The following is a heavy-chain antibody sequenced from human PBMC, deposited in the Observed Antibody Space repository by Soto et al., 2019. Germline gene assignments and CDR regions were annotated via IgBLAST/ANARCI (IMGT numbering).Heavy chain of an antibody. CDR1: GYTFTSYG. D-gene: IGHD6-19*01. V-gene: IGHV1-18*01. Sequence: QVQLVQSGAEVKKPGASVKVSCKASGYTFTSYGISWVRQAPGQGLEWMGWISAYKGNTNYAQKLQGRVTMTPDTSXSXXYMELRSLRSDDTAVYYCARAGKSSGWYQYNWFDPWGQGTLVTVSS. J-gene: IGHJ5*02. CDR3: ARAGKSSGWYQYNWFDP. CDR2: ISAYKGNT.